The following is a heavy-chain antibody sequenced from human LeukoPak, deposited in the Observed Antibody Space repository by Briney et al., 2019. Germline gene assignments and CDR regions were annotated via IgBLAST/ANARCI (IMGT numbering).Heavy chain of an antibody. D-gene: IGHD1-1*01. CDR2: IKSRSLGGAT. CDR1: GFTFNNAW. V-gene: IGHV3-15*01. Sequence: GGSLRLSCTVSGFTFNNAWMSWVRQAPGKGLEWVGRIKSRSLGGATDYSAPVTGRFTISRDDSRNTLYLEMNSLKTEDTAVYYCTSGIGTIDFWGRETLVTVYS. CDR3: TSGIGTIDF. J-gene: IGHJ4*02.